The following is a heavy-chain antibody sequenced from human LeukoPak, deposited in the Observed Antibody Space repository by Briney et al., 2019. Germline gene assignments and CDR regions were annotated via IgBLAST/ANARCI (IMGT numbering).Heavy chain of an antibody. V-gene: IGHV4-39*01. CDR3: ARRTATPEAPLDY. CDR2: IYYSGST. J-gene: IGHJ4*02. D-gene: IGHD6-25*01. Sequence: KPSETLSLTCTVSGGSISSSRYYWGWLPQPPGKGQEWLGRIYYSGSTYYNPSLKSRVTISVDSYKIQLSLRLSSMTAADTAVYYCARRTATPEAPLDYWGQGTLVTVSS. CDR1: GGSISSSRYY.